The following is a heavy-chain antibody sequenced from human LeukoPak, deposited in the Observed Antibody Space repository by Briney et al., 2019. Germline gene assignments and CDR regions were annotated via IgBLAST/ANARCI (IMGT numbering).Heavy chain of an antibody. CDR2: ISLAGRT. J-gene: IGHJ4*02. V-gene: IGHV4-4*02. CDR3: SRESGPFCPFGH. D-gene: IGHD1-26*01. Sequence: SETLSLTCGVSGGSITTTNYWSWVRQPPGGGLEWIGEISLAGRTRYNPSLKSRVNIPIDESKNHLYLNLASVTAADTAVYYCSRESGPFCPFGHWGQGTLVAVTS. CDR1: GGSITTTNY.